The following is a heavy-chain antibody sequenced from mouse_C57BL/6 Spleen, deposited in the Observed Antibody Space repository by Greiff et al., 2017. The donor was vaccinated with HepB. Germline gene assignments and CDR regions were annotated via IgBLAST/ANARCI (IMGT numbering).Heavy chain of an antibody. CDR1: GYTFTSYW. J-gene: IGHJ2*01. CDR2: TNPTNGRT. D-gene: IGHD1-1*01. V-gene: IGHV1S81*02. Sequence: VQLQQSGAELVKAGASVKMSCKASGYTFTSYWMHWVKQRLGQGLEWFAETNPTNGRTYYNEKFKSKATLTVDKSSSTAYMLLSGPTFEDSAVYYCARSKTIVATYVDYWGQGTTPTVSS. CDR3: ARSKTIVATYVDY.